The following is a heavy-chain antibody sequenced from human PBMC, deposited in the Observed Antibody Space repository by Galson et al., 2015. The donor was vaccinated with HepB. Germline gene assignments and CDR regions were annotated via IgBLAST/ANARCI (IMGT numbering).Heavy chain of an antibody. Sequence: SLRLSCAASGFTFSSYSMNWVRQAPGKGLEWVSSISSSSSYIYYADSVKGRFTISRDNAKNSLYLQMNSLRAEDTAVYYCASDPARVSPSTVVDYWGQGTLVTVSS. V-gene: IGHV3-21*01. J-gene: IGHJ4*02. CDR2: ISSSSSYI. CDR1: GFTFSSYS. D-gene: IGHD4-23*01. CDR3: ASDPARVSPSTVVDY.